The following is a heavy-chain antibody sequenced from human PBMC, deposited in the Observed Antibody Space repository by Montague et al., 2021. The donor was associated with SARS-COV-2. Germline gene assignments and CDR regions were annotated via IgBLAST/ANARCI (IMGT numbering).Heavy chain of an antibody. D-gene: IGHD4-17*01. CDR1: GDSVSSSDHY. J-gene: IGHJ4*02. CDR2: VYYSGYT. Sequence: SETLSLTCTVSGDSVSSSDHYWGWIRQPPGKGLEWLGIVYYSGYTYYNPSVKGRVTISIDASKNQFSLKLNSLTATDTAIYHCARRRLREDYFDFWGQGILVTVSS. CDR3: ARRRLREDYFDF. V-gene: IGHV4-39*01.